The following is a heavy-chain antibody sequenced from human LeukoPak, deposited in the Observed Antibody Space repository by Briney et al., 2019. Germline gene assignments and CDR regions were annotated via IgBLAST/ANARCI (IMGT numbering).Heavy chain of an antibody. V-gene: IGHV1-46*01. Sequence: ASVKVSCKPSGYTFTAYYMHWVRQAPGQGLEWMGIINHGGGSTSYAQKFQGRVTMTRDTSTSSVYMELSSLRSEDTAVYYCARGAIAAGGPYYYGMDVWGQGTTVTVAS. CDR1: GYTFTAYY. D-gene: IGHD6-13*01. J-gene: IGHJ6*02. CDR3: ARGAIAAGGPYYYGMDV. CDR2: INHGGGST.